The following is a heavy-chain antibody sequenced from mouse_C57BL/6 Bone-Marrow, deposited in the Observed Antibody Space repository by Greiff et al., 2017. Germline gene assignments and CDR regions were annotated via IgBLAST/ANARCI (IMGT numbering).Heavy chain of an antibody. Sequence: VQLQQSGAELVRPGASVKLSCTASGFNIKDDYMHWVKQRPEQGLEWIGWIDPENGDTEYASKFQGKATITADTSSNTAYLQLSSLTSEDPAVYYCTPLLAGGYYGMDYGGQGTSVTVSS. CDR2: IDPENGDT. D-gene: IGHD6-1*01. CDR1: GFNIKDDY. CDR3: TPLLAGGYYGMDY. V-gene: IGHV14-4*01. J-gene: IGHJ4*01.